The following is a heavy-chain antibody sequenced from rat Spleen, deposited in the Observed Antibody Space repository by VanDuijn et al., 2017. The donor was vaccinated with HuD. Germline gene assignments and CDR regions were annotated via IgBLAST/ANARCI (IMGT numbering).Heavy chain of an antibody. Sequence: QVQLKESGPVLVQASETLSLTCTVSGFSLTNYGVIWVRQSPGKGLEWMGIIWGDGNTDYISALKSRLSINRDTSKSQVFLKMNSLQTDDTAIYYCTRDLPGTYVMDAWGQGASVTV. CDR1: GFSLTNYG. J-gene: IGHJ4*01. CDR2: IWGDGNT. V-gene: IGHV2S75*01. D-gene: IGHD5-1*01. CDR3: TRDLPGTYVMDA.